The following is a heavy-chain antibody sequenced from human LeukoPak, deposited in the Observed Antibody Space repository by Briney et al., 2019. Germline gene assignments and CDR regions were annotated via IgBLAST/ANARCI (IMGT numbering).Heavy chain of an antibody. CDR1: GFTFSSSA. J-gene: IGHJ4*02. CDR2: ISASGPDT. Sequence: GGSLRLSCAASGFTFSSSAMSWVRQGPGKGLEWVSAISASGPDTYYADSVKGRFTNSRDNSKNTLYLQMNSLRAEDTAVYYCVKGNGLSAADPLDSWGQGTLVTVSS. D-gene: IGHD6-13*01. CDR3: VKGNGLSAADPLDS. V-gene: IGHV3-23*01.